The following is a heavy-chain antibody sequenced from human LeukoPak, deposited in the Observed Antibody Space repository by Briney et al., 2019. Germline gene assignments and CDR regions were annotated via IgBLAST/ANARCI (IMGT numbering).Heavy chain of an antibody. CDR2: IYDSGST. V-gene: IGHV4-61*01. CDR3: ARVYSSNWPQAFDL. J-gene: IGHJ3*01. Sequence: SETLSLTCTVSGGSVSSDSYYWSWIRQPPEKGLEWIGYIYDSGSTDYNPSLKSRVTISVDTSKNQFSLRLTSVTAADTAVYFCARVYSSNWPQAFDLWGQGALVTVSS. D-gene: IGHD2-2*01. CDR1: GGSVSSDSYY.